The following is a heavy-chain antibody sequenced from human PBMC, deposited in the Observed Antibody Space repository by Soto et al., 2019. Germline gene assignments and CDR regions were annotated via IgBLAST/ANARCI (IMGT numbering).Heavy chain of an antibody. D-gene: IGHD2-15*01. J-gene: IGHJ4*02. CDR1: GGSISSSSYY. CDR2: IYYSGST. Sequence: QLQLQESGPGLVKPSETLSLTCTVSGGSISSSSYYWGWIRQPPGKGLEWIGSIYYSGSTYYNPSLKSRVTISVDTSKNQFSLKLSSVTAADTAVYYCATWGYCSGGSCSKDYWGPGTLVTVSS. V-gene: IGHV4-39*01. CDR3: ATWGYCSGGSCSKDY.